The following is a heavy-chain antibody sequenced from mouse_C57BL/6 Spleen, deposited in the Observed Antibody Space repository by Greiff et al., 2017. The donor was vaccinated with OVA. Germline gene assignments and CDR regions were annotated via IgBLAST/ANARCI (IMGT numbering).Heavy chain of an antibody. CDR2: IDPSDSET. D-gene: IGHD2-4*01. J-gene: IGHJ3*01. V-gene: IGHV1-52*01. CDR3: AREDYKGWFAY. CDR1: GYTFTSYW. Sequence: QVQLKQPGAELVRPGSSVKLSCKASGYTFTSYWMHWVKQRPIQGLEWIGNIDPSDSETHYNQKFKDKATLTVDKSSSTAYMQLSSLTSEDSAVYYCAREDYKGWFAYWGQGTLVTVSA.